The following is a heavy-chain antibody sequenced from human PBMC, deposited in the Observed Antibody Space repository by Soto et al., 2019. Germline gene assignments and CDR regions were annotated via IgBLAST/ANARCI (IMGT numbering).Heavy chain of an antibody. J-gene: IGHJ6*02. D-gene: IGHD3-3*02. Sequence: EVQLVESGGGLVQPGGSLRLSCLASEFTFNTYWMNWVRQAPGRGLEWVANIKDDGSEKNYVDSVKGRFTIFRDNAKNSLALQRSSMRVENTAVYFCARNWGTPGRVLAVCSYYHYRMDVWGQGATMSVSS. CDR2: IKDDGSEK. CDR1: EFTFNTYW. CDR3: ARNWGTPGRVLAVCSYYHYRMDV. V-gene: IGHV3-7*05.